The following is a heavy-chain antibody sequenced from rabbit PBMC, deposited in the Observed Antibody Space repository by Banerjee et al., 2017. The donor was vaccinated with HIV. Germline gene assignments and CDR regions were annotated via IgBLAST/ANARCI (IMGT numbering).Heavy chain of an antibody. CDR1: GFDFSSDA. CDR3: ARSEASTAWNL. J-gene: IGHJ4*01. D-gene: IGHD7-1*01. Sequence: QEQLVESGGGLVQPEGSLTLTCKASGFDFSSDAICWVRQAPGKGLEWIGTIYAGSSGSAYYASWVNGRFTISKTSSTTVTLQMTSLTAADTATYFCARSEASTAWNLWGPGTLVTVS. V-gene: IGHV1S45*01. CDR2: IYAGSSGSA.